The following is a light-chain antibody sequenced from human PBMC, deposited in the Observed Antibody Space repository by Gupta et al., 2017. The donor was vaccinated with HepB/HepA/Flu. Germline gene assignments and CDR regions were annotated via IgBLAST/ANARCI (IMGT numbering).Light chain of an antibody. Sequence: DIVMTQSPDSLAVSLGERATINCQSSQTVLYSSYNKSYLTWYQQKPGQPPKVVIYWASTRESGVPDRFSGSGSGTDFTLTISGLQAEDVAVYYCHQYYTVPWTFGQGTKVEIK. V-gene: IGKV4-1*01. J-gene: IGKJ1*01. CDR1: QTVLYSSYNKSY. CDR3: HQYYTVPWT. CDR2: WAS.